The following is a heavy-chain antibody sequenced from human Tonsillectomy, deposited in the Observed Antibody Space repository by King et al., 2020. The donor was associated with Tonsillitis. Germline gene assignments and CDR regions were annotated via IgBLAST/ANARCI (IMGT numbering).Heavy chain of an antibody. V-gene: IGHV3-48*03. CDR1: GFTFRSYE. D-gene: IGHD4-17*01. Sequence: EVQLVESGGGLVQPGGYLRLSCAASGFTFRSYEMNWVRQAPGKGLEWVSYITSSGSTIYYADSVKGRFTISRDNAKKSLYLQMNSLRAEDTAVYYCAREVAPADYGDYVNYYYYMDVWGKGTTVTVSS. CDR3: AREVAPADYGDYVNYYYYMDV. J-gene: IGHJ6*03. CDR2: ITSSGSTI.